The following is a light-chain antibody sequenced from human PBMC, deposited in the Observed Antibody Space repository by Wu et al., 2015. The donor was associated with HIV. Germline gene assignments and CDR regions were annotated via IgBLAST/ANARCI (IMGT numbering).Light chain of an antibody. V-gene: IGKV3-11*01. J-gene: IGKJ5*01. CDR1: QSVRNY. CDR2: DAS. Sequence: EIVLTQSPATLSLSPGERATLSCRASQSVRNYLAWFQQKPGQAPRLLIYDASNRATGIPARFSGSGSGTDFTLTISSLQSEDLGIYYCQQYINWPPQVTFGQGTRLEIK. CDR3: QQYINWPPQVT.